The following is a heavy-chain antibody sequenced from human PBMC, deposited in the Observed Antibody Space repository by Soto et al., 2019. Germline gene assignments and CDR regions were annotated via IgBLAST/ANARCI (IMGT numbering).Heavy chain of an antibody. CDR1: GFTFSSYS. Sequence: GGSLRLSCAASGFTFSSYSMNWVRQAPGKGLEWVSSISSSSSYIYYADSVKGRFTISRDNAKNSLYLQMNSLRAEDTAVYYCARDVEDLEWLSFFDYWGQGTLVTVSS. V-gene: IGHV3-21*01. D-gene: IGHD3-3*01. CDR2: ISSSSSYI. J-gene: IGHJ4*02. CDR3: ARDVEDLEWLSFFDY.